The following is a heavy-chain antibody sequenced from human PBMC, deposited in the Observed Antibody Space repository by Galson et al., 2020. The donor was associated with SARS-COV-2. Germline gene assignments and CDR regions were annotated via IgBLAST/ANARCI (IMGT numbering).Heavy chain of an antibody. CDR1: GYIFTSYD. J-gene: IGHJ4*02. V-gene: IGHV1-8*01. CDR2: MNPNSGNT. D-gene: IGHD2-15*01. Sequence: ASVKVSCKASGYIFTSYDINWVRQATGQGLEWMGWMNPNSGNTGYAQKFQGRVTMTRNTSISTAYMELSSLRSEDTAVYYCARDSRDTYCSGGSCYSNGLDYWGQGTLVTVSS. CDR3: ARDSRDTYCSGGSCYSNGLDY.